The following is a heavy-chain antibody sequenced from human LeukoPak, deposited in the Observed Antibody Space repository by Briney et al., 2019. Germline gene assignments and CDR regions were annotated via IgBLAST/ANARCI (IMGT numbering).Heavy chain of an antibody. V-gene: IGHV3-7*01. J-gene: IGHJ4*02. CDR1: GFTFTTYW. CDR2: INQDGSDR. Sequence: GGFLRLSCAGSGFTFTTYWMTWVRQAPGKGLEWVANINQDGSDRPYVDSVKGRFTIYSDNAKHSLYLQMNYLRGEDTAVYYCARVGFYHSGRYYPDYWGEGTLVAVSS. CDR3: ARVGFYHSGRYYPDY. D-gene: IGHD3-22*01.